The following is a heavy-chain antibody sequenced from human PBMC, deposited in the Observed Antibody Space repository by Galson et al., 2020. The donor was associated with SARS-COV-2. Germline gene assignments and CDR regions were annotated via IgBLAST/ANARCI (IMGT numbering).Heavy chain of an antibody. Sequence: ETSETLSLTCAVYSGSFSGYYWSWIRQPPGKGLEWIGEINHSGSTNYNPSLKSRVTLSVDTSKNQFSLKLSSVTAADTAVYYCARGFMVGCGGARCFQPKGRHYWYFDLWGRGTLVTVSS. D-gene: IGHD2-15*01. V-gene: IGHV4-34*01. CDR1: SGSFSGYY. CDR2: INHSGST. CDR3: ARGFMVGCGGARCFQPKGRHYWYFDL. J-gene: IGHJ2*01.